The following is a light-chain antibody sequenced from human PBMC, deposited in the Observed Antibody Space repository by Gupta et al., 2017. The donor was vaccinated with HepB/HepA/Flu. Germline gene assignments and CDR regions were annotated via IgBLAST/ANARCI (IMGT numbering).Light chain of an antibody. CDR2: RSN. CDR1: SDNVGNQG. J-gene: IGLJ1*01. CDR3: SAWDSSLSAHV. V-gene: IGLV10-54*04. Sequence: QAGLTQPPSVSKDLRQTATLTCTGNSDNVGNQGAVWLQQHPGHPPKLLSYRSNNRPSGISERFFASRSGNTASLTITGLQPEDEADYCCSAWDSSLSAHVFGTGTKVTVL.